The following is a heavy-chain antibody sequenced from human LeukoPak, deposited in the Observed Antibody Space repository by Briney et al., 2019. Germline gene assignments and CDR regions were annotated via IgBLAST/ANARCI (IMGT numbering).Heavy chain of an antibody. CDR1: GGSISSYY. V-gene: IGHV4-4*07. D-gene: IGHD2-2*01. J-gene: IGHJ4*02. Sequence: PSETLSLTCTVSGGSISSYYWSWIRQPAGKGLEWIGRIYTSGSTSYNPSLKSRVTISVDKSRNQFSLNLNSVTAADTAVYYCARGGPYQLLWGYFDCWGQGTLVTVSS. CDR3: ARGGPYQLLWGYFDC. CDR2: IYTSGST.